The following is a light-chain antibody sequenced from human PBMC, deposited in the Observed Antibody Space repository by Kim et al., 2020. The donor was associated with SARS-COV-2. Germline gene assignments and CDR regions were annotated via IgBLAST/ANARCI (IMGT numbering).Light chain of an antibody. Sequence: SPGERATRSCRASQSISTNVAWYQQKPGQAPRLLMYGASSRATGVPARFSGSGSGTEFTLTISSLKSEDFAVYYCLQYNNWPPYTFGQGTKLEI. V-gene: IGKV3-15*01. CDR1: QSISTN. CDR2: GAS. J-gene: IGKJ2*01. CDR3: LQYNNWPPYT.